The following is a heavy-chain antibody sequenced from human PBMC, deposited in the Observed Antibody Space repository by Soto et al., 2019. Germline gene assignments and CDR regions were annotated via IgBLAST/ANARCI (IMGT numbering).Heavy chain of an antibody. Sequence: QMQVVQSGPEVRRPGTSVRVPCKTSGFAFINSAVQWVRQARGQRLEWMGYIIIAGGGTKYAQNLQGRLTITRDVSISTAYMELSGLTPEDTATYYCAAELYSGGRCCSFDIWGQGTSVTVSS. CDR2: IIIAGGGT. D-gene: IGHD2-15*01. J-gene: IGHJ3*02. CDR1: GFAFINSA. CDR3: AAELYSGGRCCSFDI. V-gene: IGHV1-58*01.